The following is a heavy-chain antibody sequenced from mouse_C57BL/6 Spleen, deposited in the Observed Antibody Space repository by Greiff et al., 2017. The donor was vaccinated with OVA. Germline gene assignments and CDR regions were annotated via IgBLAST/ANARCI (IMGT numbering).Heavy chain of an antibody. CDR1: GYTFTSYW. CDR2: IHPNSGST. D-gene: IGHD2-5*01. V-gene: IGHV1-64*01. CDR3: ARVYYSNRYFDY. J-gene: IGHJ2*01. Sequence: QVQLQQPGAELVKPGASVKLSCKASGYTFTSYWMHWVKQRPGQGLEWIGMIHPNSGSTNYNEKFKSKATLTVDKSSSTAYMQLSSLTSEDSAVYYCARVYYSNRYFDYWGQGTTLTVSS.